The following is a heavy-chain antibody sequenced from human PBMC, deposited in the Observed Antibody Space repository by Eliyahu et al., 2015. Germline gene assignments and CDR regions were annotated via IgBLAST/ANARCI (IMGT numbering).Heavy chain of an antibody. CDR1: GGSLXGYY. Sequence: QVQLRXWXARLLKPSETXSXTCXVVGGSLXGYYWNWIRQPPGKGLEWIGEVNHSGDTNYRPSLKTRVAMSVDTSRRQVSLRLMSMTAADTAVYYCARDGGYLDYWGPGILVTVSS. D-gene: IGHD3-16*02. V-gene: IGHV4-34*10. CDR3: ARDGGYLDY. J-gene: IGHJ4*02. CDR2: VNHSGDT.